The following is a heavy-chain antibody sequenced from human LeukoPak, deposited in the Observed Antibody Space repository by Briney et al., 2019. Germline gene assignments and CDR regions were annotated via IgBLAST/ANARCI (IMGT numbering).Heavy chain of an antibody. CDR2: IKQDGSEK. Sequence: AGSLRLSCAASGFTFSSYCMSWVRQPPGKGLEWVANIKQDGSEKYYVDSVKGRFTISRDNAKNSLYLQMNSLRAEDTAVYYCARVVYFYLYYFDYWGQGTLVTVSS. J-gene: IGHJ4*02. CDR1: GFTFSSYC. V-gene: IGHV3-7*01. D-gene: IGHD2/OR15-2a*01. CDR3: ARVVYFYLYYFDY.